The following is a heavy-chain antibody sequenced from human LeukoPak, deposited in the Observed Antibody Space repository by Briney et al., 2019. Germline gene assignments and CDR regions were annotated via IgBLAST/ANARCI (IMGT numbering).Heavy chain of an antibody. CDR1: GFTFSTYA. CDR3: AVGGSGWFFDY. Sequence: GRSLRLSCAASGFTFSTYAMHWVRQAPGKGLEWVTVISYDAKNEYYADSVRGRFTISRDNSKNTLYLQVNSLRPDDTAVYYCAVGGSGWFFDYWGQGTLVTVSS. D-gene: IGHD6-19*01. CDR2: ISYDAKNE. V-gene: IGHV3-30*04. J-gene: IGHJ4*02.